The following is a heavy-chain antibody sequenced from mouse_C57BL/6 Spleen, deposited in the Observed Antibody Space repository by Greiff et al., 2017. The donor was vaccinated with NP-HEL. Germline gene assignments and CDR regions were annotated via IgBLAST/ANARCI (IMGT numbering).Heavy chain of an antibody. CDR2: INPNNGGT. CDR1: GYTFTDYN. J-gene: IGHJ2*01. Sequence: EVQLQQSGPELVKPGASVKMSCKASGYTFTDYNMHWVKQSHGKSLEWIGYINPNNGGTSYNQKFKGKATLTVNKSSSTAYMELRSLTSEDAAVYYCARCWNGRNYFDYWGQGTTLTVSS. CDR3: ARCWNGRNYFDY. D-gene: IGHD4-1*01. V-gene: IGHV1-22*01.